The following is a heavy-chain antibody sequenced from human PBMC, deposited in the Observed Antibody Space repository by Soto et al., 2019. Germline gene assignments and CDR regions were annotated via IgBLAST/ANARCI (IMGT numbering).Heavy chain of an antibody. Sequence: EVQLVESGGGLVRPGGSMRLSCAGSGFTLSSYNMGWVRQAPGKGLEWVSFISGGSSTIYYADSVKGRFTISRDNAKNSLSLQMNSLRDDVTAVYYCARVRSGWYVDYWGQGTLVTVSS. CDR3: ARVRSGWYVDY. CDR1: GFTLSSYN. CDR2: ISGGSSTI. J-gene: IGHJ4*02. D-gene: IGHD6-19*01. V-gene: IGHV3-48*02.